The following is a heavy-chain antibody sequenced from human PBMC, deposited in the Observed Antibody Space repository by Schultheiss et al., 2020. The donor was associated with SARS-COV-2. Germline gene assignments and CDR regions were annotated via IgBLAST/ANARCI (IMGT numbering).Heavy chain of an antibody. CDR1: GFTFSDYY. J-gene: IGHJ6*02. CDR3: ARDVDSDNYYYYGMDV. CDR2: ISSSSSYT. D-gene: IGHD2-15*01. V-gene: IGHV3-11*06. Sequence: GGSLRLSCAASGFTFSDYYMSWIRQAPGKGLEWVSYISSSSSYTNYADSVKGRFTISRDNAKNSLYLQMNSLRAEDTAVYYCARDVDSDNYYYYGMDVWGQGTTVTVSS.